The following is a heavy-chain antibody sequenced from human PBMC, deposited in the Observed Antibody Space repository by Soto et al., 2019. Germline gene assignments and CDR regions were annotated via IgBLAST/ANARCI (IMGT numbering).Heavy chain of an antibody. Sequence: QITLKESGPPLMKPTQTLTLTCTFSGFSLSTSGVRVGWIRQPPGKALEWLALIYWDDDKRYSPSLKSRLTVTKDTSKNPVVLTMTNMDPVDTATYYCALRPSYCSGGSCYSGFDSWGQGTLVTVSS. CDR3: ALRPSYCSGGSCYSGFDS. J-gene: IGHJ4*02. CDR1: GFSLSTSGVR. D-gene: IGHD2-15*01. V-gene: IGHV2-5*02. CDR2: IYWDDDK.